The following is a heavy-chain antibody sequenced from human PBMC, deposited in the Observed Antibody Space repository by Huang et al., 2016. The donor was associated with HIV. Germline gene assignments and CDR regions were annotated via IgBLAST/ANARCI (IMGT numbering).Heavy chain of an antibody. Sequence: QVQLYQWGAGPLRPSETLSLTCGVSGGSLHGYYWHWLRQSPGRGLEWIGEVNHGSSTKYNPSLKCRVTISVDTSKIQFSLNLTSVTATDTADYYCATSRSGSGWFLDIWGRGTLVSVS. CDR2: VNHGSST. J-gene: IGHJ2*01. V-gene: IGHV4-34*01. CDR3: ATSRSGSGWFLDI. CDR1: GGSLHGYY. D-gene: IGHD6-19*01.